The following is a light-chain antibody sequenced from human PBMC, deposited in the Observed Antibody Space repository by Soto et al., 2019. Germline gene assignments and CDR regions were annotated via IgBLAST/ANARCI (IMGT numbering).Light chain of an antibody. CDR2: DAS. J-gene: IGKJ1*01. CDR3: QHYNSYSEA. V-gene: IGKV1-5*01. Sequence: QMTQSPSTLSASIGDRVTITCRASQSVDSRLAWYQQKPGKAPKLLVYDASTLETGVPSRFSGSRSGTEFTLTISSLQPDDFATYYCQHYNSYSEAFGQGTKVDIK. CDR1: QSVDSR.